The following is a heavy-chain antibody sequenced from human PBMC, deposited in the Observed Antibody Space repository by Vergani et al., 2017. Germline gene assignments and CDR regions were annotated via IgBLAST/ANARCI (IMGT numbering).Heavy chain of an antibody. V-gene: IGHV3-21*01. CDR2: ISSSSSYI. CDR3: ARDPGGAAAGTQDAFDI. Sequence: EVQLVESGGGLVKPGGSLRLSCAASGFTFSSYSMNWVRQAPGKGLEWVSSISSSSSYIYYADSVKGRFTISRDNAKNSLYLQMNSLRAEDTAVYYCARDPGGAAAGTQDAFDISGQGTMVTVSS. D-gene: IGHD6-13*01. J-gene: IGHJ3*02. CDR1: GFTFSSYS.